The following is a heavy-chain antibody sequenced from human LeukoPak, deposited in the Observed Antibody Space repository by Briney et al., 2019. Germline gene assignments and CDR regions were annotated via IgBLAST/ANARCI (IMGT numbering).Heavy chain of an antibody. D-gene: IGHD3-10*01. CDR2: INHSGST. J-gene: IGHJ4*02. Sequence: SETLSLTCAVYGGSFSGYYWSWIRQPPGKGLEWIGEINHSGSTNYNPSLKSRVTMSVDTSKNQFSLKLSSVTAADTAVYYCARAALRWFGDPGLDYWGQGTLVTVSS. V-gene: IGHV4-34*01. CDR1: GGSFSGYY. CDR3: ARAALRWFGDPGLDY.